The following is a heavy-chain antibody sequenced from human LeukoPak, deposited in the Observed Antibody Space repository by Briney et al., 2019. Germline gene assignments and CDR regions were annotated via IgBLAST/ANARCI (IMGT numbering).Heavy chain of an antibody. CDR2: IRYDGSNK. CDR3: ARDPMVGHGYSSGWYRDAFDI. Sequence: GGSLRLSCAASGFTFSNYAMHWVRQAPGKGLEWVTFIRYDGSNKYYADSVKGRFTISRDNSKNTLYLQMNSLRSEDTAVYYCARDPMVGHGYSSGWYRDAFDIWGQGTMVTVSS. V-gene: IGHV3-30*02. D-gene: IGHD6-19*01. J-gene: IGHJ3*02. CDR1: GFTFSNYA.